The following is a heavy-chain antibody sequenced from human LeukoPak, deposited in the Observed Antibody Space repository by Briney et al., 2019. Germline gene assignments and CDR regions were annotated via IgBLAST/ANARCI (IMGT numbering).Heavy chain of an antibody. Sequence: GGSLRLSCGASGFTFGGYSMNWGRQAPGKGLEWVSYISSTSSIISYVDSVRGRFTISRDNAKNSLYLQMNSLRDEDTAVYYCVRESSYAFNIWGQGTMVTVSS. J-gene: IGHJ3*02. CDR3: VRESSYAFNI. V-gene: IGHV3-48*02. CDR1: GFTFGGYS. CDR2: ISSTSSII.